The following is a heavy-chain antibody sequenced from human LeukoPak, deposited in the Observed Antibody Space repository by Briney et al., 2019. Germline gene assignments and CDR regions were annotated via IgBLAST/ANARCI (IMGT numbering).Heavy chain of an antibody. D-gene: IGHD5-24*01. V-gene: IGHV3-33*06. J-gene: IGHJ4*02. CDR2: VRYDGSNK. CDR1: ALTFSSNG. CDR3: AKVGWAGGYNLDYFDY. Sequence: SLRLSSAAPALTFSSNGMKRVGQAPGKGLEWWAVVRYDGSNKYYADSVKGRFTISRDNSKNTLYLQMNSLRAEDTAVYYCAKVGWAGGYNLDYFDYWGEGTLVTASS.